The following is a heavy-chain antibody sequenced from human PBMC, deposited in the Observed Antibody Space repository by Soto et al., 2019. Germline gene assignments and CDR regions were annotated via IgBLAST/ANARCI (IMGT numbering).Heavy chain of an antibody. Sequence: VKVSCKASGYSFTSYISWVRQAPGQGLEWMGWISAYNGNTNYAQKLQGRVTMTTDTSTSTAYMELRSLRSDDTAVYYCARDEMFGELDYWGQGTLVTVSS. D-gene: IGHD3-10*02. CDR2: ISAYNGNT. CDR1: GYSFTSY. V-gene: IGHV1-18*01. CDR3: ARDEMFGELDY. J-gene: IGHJ4*02.